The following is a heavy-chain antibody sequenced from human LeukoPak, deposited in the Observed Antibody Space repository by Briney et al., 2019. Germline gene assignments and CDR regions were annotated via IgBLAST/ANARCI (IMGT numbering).Heavy chain of an antibody. V-gene: IGHV1-18*01. CDR3: ASIPCYSSSRACDY. D-gene: IGHD6-13*01. J-gene: IGHJ4*02. CDR2: ISAYNGNT. Sequence: ASVKVSCKASGYTFTSYGISWVRQAAGQGLEWMGWISAYNGNTNYAQKLQGRVTMTTDTSTSTAYMELRSLRSDDTAVYYCASIPCYSSSRACDYWGQGTLVTVSS. CDR1: GYTFTSYG.